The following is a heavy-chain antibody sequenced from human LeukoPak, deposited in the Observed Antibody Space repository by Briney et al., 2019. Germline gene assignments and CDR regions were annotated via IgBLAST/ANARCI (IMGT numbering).Heavy chain of an antibody. CDR2: INHSGST. D-gene: IGHD3-10*01. CDR3: ARGKVLGSYLSDY. Sequence: PSETLSLTCAVYGGSFSGYYWSWIRQPPGKGLEWIGEINHSGSTNYNPSLKSRVTISVDTSKNQFSLKLSSVTAADTAVYYCARGKVLGSYLSDYWGLGTLVTVSS. J-gene: IGHJ4*02. V-gene: IGHV4-34*01. CDR1: GGSFSGYY.